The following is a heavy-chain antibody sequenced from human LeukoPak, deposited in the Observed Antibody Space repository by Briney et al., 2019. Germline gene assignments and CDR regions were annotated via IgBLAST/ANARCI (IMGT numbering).Heavy chain of an antibody. D-gene: IGHD6-13*01. V-gene: IGHV4-30-4*08. J-gene: IGHJ3*02. CDR1: GGSISSGDYY. Sequence: SETLSLTCTVSGGSISSGDYYWSWIRQPPGKGLEWIGYIYYSGSTYYNPSLKSRVTISVDTSKNQFSLKLSSVTAADTAVYYCARDSSSWSPRSDAFDIWGQGTMVTVSS. CDR2: IYYSGST. CDR3: ARDSSSWSPRSDAFDI.